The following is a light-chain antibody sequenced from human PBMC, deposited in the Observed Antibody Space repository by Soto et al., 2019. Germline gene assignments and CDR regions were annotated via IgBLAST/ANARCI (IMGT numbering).Light chain of an antibody. V-gene: IGKV1-5*03. Sequence: DIHMTQSPSTLSVAVLDIVAVTFLASQTISSWLAWYQQKPGKAPKLLIYKASTLKSGVPSRFSGSGSGTEFTLTISSLQPDDFATYCYQHYNSYSEAFGQGTKVDIK. CDR2: KAS. CDR3: QHYNSYSEA. CDR1: QTISSW. J-gene: IGKJ1*01.